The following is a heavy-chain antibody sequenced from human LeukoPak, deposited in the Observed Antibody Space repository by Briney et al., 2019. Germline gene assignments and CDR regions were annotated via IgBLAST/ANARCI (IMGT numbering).Heavy chain of an antibody. Sequence: SETLSLTCTVSGVSTTSSNHFWGWIRQPPGKGLEWIGTIYYSGRPFYNPSLKSRVTISVDASKNQFSLKLSSVTAADTAVYYCASLHDYGDYGLGLEEDYWGQGTLVTVSS. V-gene: IGHV4-39*01. CDR1: GVSTTSSNHF. D-gene: IGHD4-17*01. CDR3: ASLHDYGDYGLGLEEDY. J-gene: IGHJ4*02. CDR2: IYYSGRP.